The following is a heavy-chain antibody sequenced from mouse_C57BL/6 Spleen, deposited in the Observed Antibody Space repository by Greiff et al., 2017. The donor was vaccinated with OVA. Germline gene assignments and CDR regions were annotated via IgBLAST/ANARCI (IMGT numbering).Heavy chain of an antibody. CDR2: INPSTGGT. CDR1: GYSFTGYY. J-gene: IGHJ2*01. CDR3: ARLPYYGSSYGY. V-gene: IGHV1-42*01. D-gene: IGHD1-1*01. Sequence: VQLQQSGPELVKPGASVKISCKASGYSFTGYYMNWVKQSPEKSLEWIGEINPSTGGTTYNQKFKAKATLTVDKSSSTAYMQLKSLTSEDSAVYYCARLPYYGSSYGYWGQGTTLTVSS.